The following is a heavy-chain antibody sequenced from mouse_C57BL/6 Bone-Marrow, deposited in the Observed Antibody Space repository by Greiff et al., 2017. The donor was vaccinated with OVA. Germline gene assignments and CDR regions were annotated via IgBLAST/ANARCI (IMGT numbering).Heavy chain of an antibody. Sequence: EVQLVEPGGGLVQPGGSLSLSCAASGFTFTDYYMSWVRQPPGQALEWLGFIRTKANGYPTDYSVSVKGRFTISRDNSQSFLYLQMNALRAEDSATYYCARSDYSNPLAYWGQGTLVTVSA. CDR2: IRTKANGYPT. V-gene: IGHV7-3*01. D-gene: IGHD2-5*01. CDR3: ARSDYSNPLAY. J-gene: IGHJ3*01. CDR1: GFTFTDYY.